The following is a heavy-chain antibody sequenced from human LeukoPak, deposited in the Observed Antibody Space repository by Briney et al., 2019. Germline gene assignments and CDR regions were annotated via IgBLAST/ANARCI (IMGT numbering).Heavy chain of an antibody. D-gene: IGHD5-24*01. CDR3: AGDGPNFEFDP. Sequence: PGGSLRLSCAASGFTFSSYATHWVRHAPGKGLEYVSAISSNGGSTYYANSVKGRFTISRDNSKNTLYLQMGSLRAEDMAVYYCAGDGPNFEFDPWGQGTLVTVSS. V-gene: IGHV3-64*01. CDR1: GFTFSSYA. J-gene: IGHJ5*02. CDR2: ISSNGGST.